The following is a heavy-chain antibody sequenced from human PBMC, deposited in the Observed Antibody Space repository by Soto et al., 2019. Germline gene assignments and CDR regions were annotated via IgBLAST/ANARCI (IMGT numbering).Heavy chain of an antibody. D-gene: IGHD3-3*01. CDR1: GYSFTSYW. CDR3: ARHGRYDFWSGYYV. J-gene: IGHJ4*02. CDR2: IDPSDSYT. Sequence: PGESLKISCKGSGYSFTSYWISWVRQMPGKGLEWMGRIDPSDSYTNYSPSFQGHVTISADKSISTAYLQWSSLKASDTAMYYCARHGRYDFWSGYYVRGQGTLVTVSS. V-gene: IGHV5-10-1*01.